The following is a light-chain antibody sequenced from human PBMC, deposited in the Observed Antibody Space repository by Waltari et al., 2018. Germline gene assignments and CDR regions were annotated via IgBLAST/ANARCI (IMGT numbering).Light chain of an antibody. CDR2: SNH. Sequence: QSVVTQSPSASGAPGQRVTISCSGSNSNIGSSTVNWYQKVPGPAPRPLISSNHQPPSGVPDRSSAAKSGTSASLAISGLQSEDEADYYCATWDARLTAVVFGGGTKVTVL. J-gene: IGLJ2*01. CDR1: NSNIGSST. CDR3: ATWDARLTAVV. V-gene: IGLV1-44*01.